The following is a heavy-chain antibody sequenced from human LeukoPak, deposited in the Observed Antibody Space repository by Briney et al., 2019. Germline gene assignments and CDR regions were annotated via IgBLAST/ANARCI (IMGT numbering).Heavy chain of an antibody. CDR3: ARAKSSNGNYYLRDAFDM. V-gene: IGHV3-21*01. CDR2: ISSTGNYV. J-gene: IGHJ3*02. D-gene: IGHD3-22*01. CDR1: GFRFSGYD. Sequence: GGSLRLSCAASGFRFSGYDMNWVRQAPGKGLEWVSSISSTGNYVYDAESTKGRFTISRDNAKQSLSLQMDRLRDDDTAVYYCARAKSSNGNYYLRDAFDMWGQGTVVTVSS.